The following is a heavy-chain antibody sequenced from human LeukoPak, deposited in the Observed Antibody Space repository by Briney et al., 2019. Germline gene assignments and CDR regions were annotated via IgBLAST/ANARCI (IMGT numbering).Heavy chain of an antibody. Sequence: GGSLRLSCAASGFTFSSYYMTRVRQAPGKGLEWVATIKDDGSEDYYLDSVKGRFTISRDNAKSSMWLQMSSLRAEDTAVYYCGRDQTPFYWGQGSLVTVSS. V-gene: IGHV3-7*01. CDR3: GRDQTPFY. J-gene: IGHJ4*02. CDR1: GFTFSSYY. CDR2: IKDDGSED.